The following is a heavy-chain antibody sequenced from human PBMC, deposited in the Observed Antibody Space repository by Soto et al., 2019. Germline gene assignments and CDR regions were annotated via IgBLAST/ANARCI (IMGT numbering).Heavy chain of an antibody. V-gene: IGHV4-39*01. J-gene: IGHJ3*02. Sequence: PSETLSLTCTVSGGSISSSSYYWGWIRQPPGKGLEWIGSIYYSGSTYCNPSLKSRVTISVDTSKNQFSLKLSSVTAADTAVYYCARQVNPWAQGAFDIWGQGTMVTVSS. CDR2: IYYSGST. CDR1: GGSISSSSYY. CDR3: ARQVNPWAQGAFDI. D-gene: IGHD3-10*01.